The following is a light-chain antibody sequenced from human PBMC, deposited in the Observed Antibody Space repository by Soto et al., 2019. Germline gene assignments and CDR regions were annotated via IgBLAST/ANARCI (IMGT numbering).Light chain of an antibody. V-gene: IGKV3-20*01. CDR3: HHCCSSPPVI. CDR2: GAS. Sequence: EIVLTQSPGTLSLSPGEIATLSFRASQTTRYVAWYQQRRGLAPRLLVYGASRRAAGIPDRFSGSGSGTEFSLTITGLEPEDFAVYFCHHCCSSPPVIFGQGTRLEIK. J-gene: IGKJ5*01. CDR1: QTTRY.